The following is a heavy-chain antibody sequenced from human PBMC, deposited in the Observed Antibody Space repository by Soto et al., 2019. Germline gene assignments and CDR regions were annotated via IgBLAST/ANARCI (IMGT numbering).Heavy chain of an antibody. CDR1: GFTFSSYE. D-gene: IGHD2-21*02. V-gene: IGHV3-48*03. CDR3: AIIAYCGGDCYPTYYYYGMDV. J-gene: IGHJ6*02. CDR2: ISSSGSTI. Sequence: XGSLRLSCAASGFTFSSYEMNWVRQAPGKGLEWVSYISSSGSTIYYADSVKGRFTISRDNAKNSLYLQMNSLRAEDTAVYYCAIIAYCGGDCYPTYYYYGMDVWAQGTTVTVSS.